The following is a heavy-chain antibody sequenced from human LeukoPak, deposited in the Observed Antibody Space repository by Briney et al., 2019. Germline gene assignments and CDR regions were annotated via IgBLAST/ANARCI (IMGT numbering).Heavy chain of an antibody. J-gene: IGHJ6*02. Sequence: GESLKISCKGSGYSFTSYWIGWVRQMPGKGLEWVGIIYPGDSDTRYSPSFQGQVTISADKSISTAYLQWSSLKASDTAMYYCARLPLGTTDGYYYYGMDVWGRGTTVTVSS. CDR2: IYPGDSDT. CDR3: ARLPLGTTDGYYYYGMDV. CDR1: GYSFTSYW. D-gene: IGHD2-2*01. V-gene: IGHV5-51*01.